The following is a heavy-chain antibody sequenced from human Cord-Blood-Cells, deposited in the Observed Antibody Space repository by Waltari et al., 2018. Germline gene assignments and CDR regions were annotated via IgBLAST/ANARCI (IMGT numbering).Heavy chain of an antibody. Sequence: QVQLVQSGAEVKKPGASVKVSCKASGYTFTGYYMHWVRQAPGPGLEWMGWINPNSGGTNYAQKFQGWVTMTRDTSISTAYMELSRLRSDDTAVYYCARDPSIAVAGTGYFDYWGQGTLVTVSS. CDR2: INPNSGGT. CDR1: GYTFTGYY. CDR3: ARDPSIAVAGTGYFDY. V-gene: IGHV1-2*04. D-gene: IGHD6-19*01. J-gene: IGHJ4*02.